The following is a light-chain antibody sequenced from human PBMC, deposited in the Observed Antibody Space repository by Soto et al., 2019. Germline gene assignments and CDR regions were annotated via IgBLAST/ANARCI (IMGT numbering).Light chain of an antibody. V-gene: IGLV2-8*01. CDR3: SSYVGGNNLV. Sequence: QSALTQPPSASGSPGQSVTISCTGTSSDVGGYNYVSWYKQHPGKVPNLLIYEVDKRPSGVPDRFSGSKSGNTASLTVSGLQAEDEADYYRSSYVGGNNLVFGGGTKLTVL. CDR1: SSDVGGYNY. CDR2: EVD. J-gene: IGLJ2*01.